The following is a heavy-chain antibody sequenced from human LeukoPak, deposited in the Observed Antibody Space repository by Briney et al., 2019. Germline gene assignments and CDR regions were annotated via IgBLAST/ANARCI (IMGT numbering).Heavy chain of an antibody. CDR2: ISSSGAP. D-gene: IGHD3-3*01. J-gene: IGHJ6*03. CDR3: ARLFGVVTPRYYYMDV. V-gene: IGHV4-59*01. Sequence: SETLSLTCTVSGASISNYYWTWIRQPPGKGLEWITHISSSGAPYYNPSLKSRVTISVDTSKNQFSLKLSSVTAADTALYFCARLFGVVTPRYYYMDVWGKGTTVTVSS. CDR1: GASISNYY.